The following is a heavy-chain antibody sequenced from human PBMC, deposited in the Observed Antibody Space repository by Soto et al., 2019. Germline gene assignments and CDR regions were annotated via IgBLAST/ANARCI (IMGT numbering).Heavy chain of an antibody. CDR2: IYYSGST. J-gene: IGHJ4*02. V-gene: IGHV4-39*01. D-gene: IGHD6-13*01. CDR1: GGSISSSSYY. Sequence: SETLSLTCTVSGGSISSSSYYWGWIRQPPGKGLEWIGSIYYSGSTYYNPSLKSRVTISVDTSKNQFSLKLSSVTAADTAVYYCARPGIAAAGPWYFDYWGQGTLVT. CDR3: ARPGIAAAGPWYFDY.